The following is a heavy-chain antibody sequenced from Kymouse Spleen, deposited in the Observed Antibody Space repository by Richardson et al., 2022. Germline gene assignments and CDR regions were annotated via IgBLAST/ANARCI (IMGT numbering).Heavy chain of an antibody. V-gene: IGHV3-23*04. CDR2: ISGSGGST. CDR3: AKDRAYSSSPCGWFDP. J-gene: IGHJ5*02. D-gene: IGHD6-13*01. CDR1: GFTFSSYA. Sequence: EVQLVESGGGLVQPGGSLRLSCAASGFTFSSYAMSWVRQAPGKGLEWVSAISGSGGSTYYADSVKGRFTISRDNSKNTLYLQMNSLRAEDTAVYYCAKDRAYSSSPCGWFDPWGQGTLVTVSS.